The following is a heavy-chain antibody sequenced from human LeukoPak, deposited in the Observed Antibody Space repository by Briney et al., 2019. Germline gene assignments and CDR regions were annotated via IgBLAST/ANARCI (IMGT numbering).Heavy chain of an antibody. CDR1: GFTFSSYW. Sequence: GGSLRLSCAASGFTFSSYWMSWVRQAPGKGLEWVANIKQDGSEKYYVDSVKGRFTISRDNAKNSVYLQMNSLRAEDTAVYYCAMKAVPRPRLHDAFDFWGQGTVVSVSS. CDR2: IKQDGSEK. CDR3: AMKAVPRPRLHDAFDF. D-gene: IGHD5-24*01. J-gene: IGHJ3*01. V-gene: IGHV3-7*01.